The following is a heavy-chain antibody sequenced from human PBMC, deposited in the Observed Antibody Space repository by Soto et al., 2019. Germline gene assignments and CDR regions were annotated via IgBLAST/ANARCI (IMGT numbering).Heavy chain of an antibody. V-gene: IGHV3-30-3*01. CDR1: GFTFMSYA. J-gene: IGHJ6*02. CDR2: ISYDEIYK. D-gene: IGHD3-3*01. Sequence: GGSPRLSFAASGFTFMSYAMHWVLQAPCKGLEWVAIISYDEIYKYYADSVKGRFTISRDNSKNTLYLQMNSLRTEDTAVYYCAREITILEWFPGGHMDVWGQGTTVTVSS. CDR3: AREITILEWFPGGHMDV.